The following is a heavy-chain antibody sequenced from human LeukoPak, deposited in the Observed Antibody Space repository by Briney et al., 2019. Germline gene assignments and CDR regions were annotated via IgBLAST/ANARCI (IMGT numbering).Heavy chain of an antibody. V-gene: IGHV1-8*01. J-gene: IGHJ6*02. CDR1: GYTFTSYD. Sequence: ASVKVSCKASGYTFTSYDINWVRQATGQGLEWMGWMNPNSGNTGYAQKFQGRVTITADKSTSTAYMELSSLRSEDTAVYYCARDPLAMGVVTAANLRDYYYGMDVWGQGTTVTVSS. CDR2: MNPNSGNT. D-gene: IGHD2-21*02. CDR3: ARDPLAMGVVTAANLRDYYYGMDV.